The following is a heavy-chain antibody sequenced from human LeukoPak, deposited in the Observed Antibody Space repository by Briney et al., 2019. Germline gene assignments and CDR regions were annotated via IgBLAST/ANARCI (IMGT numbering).Heavy chain of an antibody. D-gene: IGHD6-19*01. CDR3: ASFGGWHNWFDP. CDR1: GGSISSYY. J-gene: IGHJ5*02. V-gene: IGHV4-59*01. Sequence: SETLSLTCTVSGGSISSYYWSWIRQPPGKGLEWIGYIYYSGSTNYNPSLKSRVTISVDTSKNQFSLKLSSVTAADTAVYYCASFGGWHNWFDPWGQGTLVTVSS. CDR2: IYYSGST.